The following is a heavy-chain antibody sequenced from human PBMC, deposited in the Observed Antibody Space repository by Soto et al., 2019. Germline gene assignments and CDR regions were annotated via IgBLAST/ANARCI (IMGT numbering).Heavy chain of an antibody. V-gene: IGHV3-53*01. CDR1: GFSVSNNY. CDR3: ARGYYYDGRRSPAGAFDI. Sequence: GGSLRLSCVVSGFSVSNNYMTWVRQAPGKGLEWVSVLHSGGDTYYADSVKGRFTISRDNSKNMLYLQMNSLRGDDTAVYYCARGYYYDGRRSPAGAFDIWGQGTMVTVSS. J-gene: IGHJ3*02. CDR2: LHSGGDT. D-gene: IGHD3-22*01.